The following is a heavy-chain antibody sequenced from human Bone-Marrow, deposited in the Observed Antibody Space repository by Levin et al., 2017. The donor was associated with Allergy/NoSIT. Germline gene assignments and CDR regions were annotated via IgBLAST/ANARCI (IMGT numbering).Heavy chain of an antibody. CDR3: ATDRVYDSGTYYPVHHY. CDR1: GDTLSELS. J-gene: IGHJ4*02. Sequence: ASVKVSCKVSGDTLSELSMHWVRQAPGKGLEWMGGFDPADGETIYAQKFQGRVTMTEDTSTDTAYMELSSLRSEDTAMYYCATDRVYDSGTYYPVHHYWGQGTLVTVSS. D-gene: IGHD3-10*01. CDR2: FDPADGET. V-gene: IGHV1-24*01.